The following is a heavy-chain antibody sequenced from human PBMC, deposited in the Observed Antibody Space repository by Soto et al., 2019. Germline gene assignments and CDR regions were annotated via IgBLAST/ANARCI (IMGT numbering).Heavy chain of an antibody. J-gene: IGHJ4*02. CDR2: ISSSGSTI. Sequence: GSLRLSCAASGFTFSDYYMSWVRQAPGKGLEWVSYISSSGSTIYYADSVKGRFTISRDNAKNSLYLQMNSLRAEDTAVYYCATSGYSYGSVGYFDYWGQGTLVTVSS. D-gene: IGHD5-18*01. V-gene: IGHV3-11*01. CDR1: GFTFSDYY. CDR3: ATSGYSYGSVGYFDY.